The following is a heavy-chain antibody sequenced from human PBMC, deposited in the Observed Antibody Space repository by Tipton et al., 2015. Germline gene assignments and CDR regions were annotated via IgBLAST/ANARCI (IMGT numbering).Heavy chain of an antibody. CDR3: AGRDRGTFHY. V-gene: IGHV5-51*01. Sequence: VQLVQSGAEVKKPGESLKISCKASGYTFTNYWIGWVRQMPGKGLEWMGIIYPGDSDTRYSPSFHGHVTMSVDRSISTAYLQWSSLKASDTAMYYCAGRDRGTFHYWGQGTLVTVSS. J-gene: IGHJ4*02. CDR2: IYPGDSDT. CDR1: GYTFTNYW. D-gene: IGHD3-10*01.